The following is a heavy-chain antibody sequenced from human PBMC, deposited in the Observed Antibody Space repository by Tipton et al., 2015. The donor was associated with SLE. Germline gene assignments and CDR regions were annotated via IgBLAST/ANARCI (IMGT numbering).Heavy chain of an antibody. CDR2: IYSSGNT. J-gene: IGHJ1*01. Sequence: TLSLTCTVSGGSISFYYWSWIRQPAGKGLEWIGRIYSSGNTNYNPSLESRVTMSVDTSKNQFSLKLSSVTAADTAVYYCARDGGYCGGDCCREGYFQHWGRGTLVTVSS. V-gene: IGHV4-4*07. D-gene: IGHD2-21*02. CDR3: ARDGGYCGGDCCREGYFQH. CDR1: GGSISFYY.